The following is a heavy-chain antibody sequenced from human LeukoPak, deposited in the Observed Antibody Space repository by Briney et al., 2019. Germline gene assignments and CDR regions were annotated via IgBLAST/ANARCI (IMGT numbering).Heavy chain of an antibody. CDR1: GYSISSGYY. Sequence: SETLSLTCTVSGYSISSGYYWGWIRQPPGKGLEWIGSIYHSGSTNYNPSLKSRVTISVDTSKNQFSLKLSSVTAADTAVYYCARRRLSGSSWYHTWGQGTLVTVSS. CDR2: IYHSGST. D-gene: IGHD1-26*01. V-gene: IGHV4-38-2*02. CDR3: ARRRLSGSSWYHT. J-gene: IGHJ5*02.